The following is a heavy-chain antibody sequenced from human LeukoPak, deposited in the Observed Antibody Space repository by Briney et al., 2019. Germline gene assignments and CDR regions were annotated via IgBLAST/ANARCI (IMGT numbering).Heavy chain of an antibody. J-gene: IGHJ4*02. Sequence: PGGSLRLSCAASGFNFSNYWMHWVRQVPGKGLVWVSRINSDGSTTSYSDAVNVRFTISRDNAKNTLILQMNSLRAEDTAVYYCARDGGFCTNGVCFFDLWGQGTLVTVSS. V-gene: IGHV3-74*01. CDR1: GFNFSNYW. CDR3: ARDGGFCTNGVCFFDL. CDR2: INSDGSTT. D-gene: IGHD2-8*01.